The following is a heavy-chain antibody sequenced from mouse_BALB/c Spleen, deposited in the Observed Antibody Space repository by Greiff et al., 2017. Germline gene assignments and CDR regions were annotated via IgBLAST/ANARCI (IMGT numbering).Heavy chain of an antibody. V-gene: IGHV5-4*02. Sequence: EVQVVESGGGLVKPGGSLKLSCAASGFTFSDYYMYWVRQTPEKRLEWVATISDGGSYTYYPDSVKGRFTISRDNAKNNLYLQMSSLKSEDTAMYYCARGGYFDVWGAGTTVTVSS. CDR2: ISDGGSYT. J-gene: IGHJ1*01. CDR1: GFTFSDYY. CDR3: ARGGYFDV.